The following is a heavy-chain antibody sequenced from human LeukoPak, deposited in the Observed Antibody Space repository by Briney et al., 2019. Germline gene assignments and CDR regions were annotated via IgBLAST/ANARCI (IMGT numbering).Heavy chain of an antibody. Sequence: GRSLRLSCAASGFTFDDYAMHWVRQAPGKGLEWVSGISWISCSIGYAGSVKGRFTISRDNAKISMYLQMNSLRAEDPALYYCPKDRSYCEFWSGQTAFDPWGQGTLVSVFS. CDR3: PKDRSYCEFWSGQTAFDP. CDR2: ISWISCSI. D-gene: IGHD3-3*01. CDR1: GFTFDDYA. J-gene: IGHJ5*02. V-gene: IGHV3-9*01.